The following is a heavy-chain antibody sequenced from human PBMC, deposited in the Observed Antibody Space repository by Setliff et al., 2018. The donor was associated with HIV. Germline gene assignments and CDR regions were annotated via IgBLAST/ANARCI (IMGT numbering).Heavy chain of an antibody. CDR3: ARHVGYDSSGRLDY. Sequence: KTSENLSLTCTVSGGSISSSSYYWGWIRQPPGKGLEWVGSVYYSGSTYYNPSLKSRVTISVDTSKNQFSLNVSSVTAADKAVYYCARHVGYDSSGRLDYWGQGTLVTVSS. D-gene: IGHD3-22*01. CDR2: VYYSGST. CDR1: GGSISSSSYY. J-gene: IGHJ4*02. V-gene: IGHV4-39*01.